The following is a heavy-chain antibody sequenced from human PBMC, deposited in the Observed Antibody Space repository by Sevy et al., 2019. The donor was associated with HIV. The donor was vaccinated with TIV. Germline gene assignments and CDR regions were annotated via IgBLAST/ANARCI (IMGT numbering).Heavy chain of an antibody. CDR3: ARRVYDMLTGYFDVFDY. Sequence: SETLSITCTVSGGSLSSNYWSWIRQPPGKGLEWIGYIYYSGNTNYNPSLKSRVTISVDTSKNQFSLNLRSVTAADTAVYYCARRVYDMLTGYFDVFDYWGQGTLVTVSS. CDR2: IYYSGNT. D-gene: IGHD3-9*01. CDR1: GGSLSSNY. V-gene: IGHV4-59*01. J-gene: IGHJ4*02.